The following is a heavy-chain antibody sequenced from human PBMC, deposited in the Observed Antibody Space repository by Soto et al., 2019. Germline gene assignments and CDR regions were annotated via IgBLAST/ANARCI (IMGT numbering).Heavy chain of an antibody. CDR1: GFGFSDYP. CDR3: AKLQWPEFGGDY. D-gene: IGHD6-19*01. CDR2: ISPAGDKT. V-gene: IGHV3-23*01. J-gene: IGHJ4*02. Sequence: VHLLESGGGVVQPGGTLKISCAASGFGFSDYPMSWVRQAPGQGLEWVSGISPAGDKTYYADSVKGRFTISRDNSKTTLSLQMNSLRAEDTGVYYCAKLQWPEFGGDYWGQGTLVTVSS.